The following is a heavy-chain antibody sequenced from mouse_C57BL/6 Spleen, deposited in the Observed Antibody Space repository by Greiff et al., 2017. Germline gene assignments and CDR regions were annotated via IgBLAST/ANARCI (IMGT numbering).Heavy chain of an antibody. CDR3: AISGTTVVAPAEYFDV. V-gene: IGHV1-74*01. Sequence: QVQLQQPGAELVKPGASVKVSCKASGYTFTSYWMHWVKQRPGQGLEWIGRIHPSDSDTNYNQKFKGKATLTVDKSSSTAYMQLSSLTSEDSAVYYCAISGTTVVAPAEYFDVWGTGTTVTVSS. D-gene: IGHD1-1*01. CDR2: IHPSDSDT. J-gene: IGHJ1*03. CDR1: GYTFTSYW.